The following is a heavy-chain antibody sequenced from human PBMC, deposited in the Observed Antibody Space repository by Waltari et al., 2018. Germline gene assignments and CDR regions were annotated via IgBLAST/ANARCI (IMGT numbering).Heavy chain of an antibody. CDR1: GGSFSGYY. J-gene: IGHJ4*02. V-gene: IGHV4-34*01. CDR2: INHSGST. D-gene: IGHD6-19*01. Sequence: QVQIQQWGAGLLKPSETLSLTCAVYGGSFSGYYWHWIRQPPGKGLEWIGEINHSGSTNYNPSLKSRVTISVDTSKNQFSLKLSSVTAADTAVYYCARGATVAAYPGFDYWGQGTLVTVSS. CDR3: ARGATVAAYPGFDY.